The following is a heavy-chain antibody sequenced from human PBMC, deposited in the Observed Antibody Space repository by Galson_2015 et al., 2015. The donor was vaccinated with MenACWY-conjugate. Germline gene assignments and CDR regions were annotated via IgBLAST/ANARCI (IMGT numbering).Heavy chain of an antibody. V-gene: IGHV3-7*03. CDR3: ASAIGCLMDC. CDR2: IKQDGSEK. J-gene: IGHJ4*02. Sequence: SLRLSCATSGLTSSTQWMNWVRQAPGKGLEWVANIKQDGSEKYYEDSVKGRFTISRDNAKNSVFLQMNTLSVEDTAVYYCASAIGCLMDCWGQGSLVTVSS. D-gene: IGHD6-19*01. CDR1: GLTSSTQW.